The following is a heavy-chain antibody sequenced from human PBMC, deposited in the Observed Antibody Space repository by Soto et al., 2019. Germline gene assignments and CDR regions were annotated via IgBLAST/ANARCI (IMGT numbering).Heavy chain of an antibody. CDR3: ALERQLNSPSDAFDI. CDR2: INPNSGVT. CDR1: AFIEYY. D-gene: IGHD6-13*01. J-gene: IGHJ3*02. Sequence: ASVKGSLTASAFIEYYLHLLRQAPGQGLEWMGRINPNSGVTTYAQRFQGRVTMTSDTSITTSFLDLSNVDFDDTAVYYCALERQLNSPSDAFDIWGQGTMVTVSS. V-gene: IGHV1-2*02.